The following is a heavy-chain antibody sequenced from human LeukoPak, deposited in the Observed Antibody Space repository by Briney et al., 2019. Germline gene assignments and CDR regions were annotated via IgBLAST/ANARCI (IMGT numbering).Heavy chain of an antibody. D-gene: IGHD6-13*01. CDR2: INSNGATT. V-gene: IGHV3-23*01. J-gene: IGHJ4*02. CDR3: ARDRRSWPFEY. Sequence: PGGSLRLSCAASGFTFSIYAMSWVRQAPGKGLEWVSVINSNGATTFYADSVRGRFTISRDNSKNTLYVQMNSLRPEDTAVYYCARDRRSWPFEYWGQGTLVTVSS. CDR1: GFTFSIYA.